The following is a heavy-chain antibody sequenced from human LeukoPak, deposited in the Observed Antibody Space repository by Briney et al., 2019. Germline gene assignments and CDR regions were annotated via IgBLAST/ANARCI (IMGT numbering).Heavy chain of an antibody. CDR3: ATSSGYCTNGVCPDAFDI. V-gene: IGHV3-23*01. J-gene: IGHJ3*02. D-gene: IGHD2-8*01. CDR2: ISGSGGST. Sequence: GGSLRLSCAASGFTFSRYGMSWVRQAPGKGLEWVSAISGSGGSTYYADSVKGRFTISRDNSKNTLYLQMNSLRAEDTAVYYCATSSGYCTNGVCPDAFDIWGQGTMVTVSS. CDR1: GFTFSRYG.